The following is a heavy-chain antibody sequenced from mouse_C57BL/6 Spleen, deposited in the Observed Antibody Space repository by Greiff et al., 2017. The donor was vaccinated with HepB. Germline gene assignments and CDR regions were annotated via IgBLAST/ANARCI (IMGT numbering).Heavy chain of an antibody. CDR1: GYSFTGYY. CDR2: INPSTGGT. J-gene: IGHJ2*01. Sequence: EVMLVESGPELVKPGASVKISCKASGYSFTGYYMNWVKQSPEKGLEWIGEINPSTGGTTYNQKFKAKATLTVDKSSSTAYMQRKSLTSEDSAVYYCARSGGNYGVYFDYWGQGTTLTVSS. D-gene: IGHD2-1*01. CDR3: ARSGGNYGVYFDY. V-gene: IGHV1-42*01.